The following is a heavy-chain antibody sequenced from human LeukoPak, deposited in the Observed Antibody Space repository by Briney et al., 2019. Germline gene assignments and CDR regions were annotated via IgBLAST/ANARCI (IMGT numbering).Heavy chain of an antibody. CDR3: ARDLHTYYDSTLGALDAFDI. D-gene: IGHD3-22*01. V-gene: IGHV3-21*01. CDR1: GFTFSSYS. J-gene: IGHJ3*02. Sequence: GGSLRLSCAASGFTFSSYSMNWVRQAPGKGLEWVSSISSSSSYIYYADSVKGRFTISRDNAKNSLYLQMNSLRAEDTAVYYCARDLHTYYDSTLGALDAFDIWGQGTMVTVSS. CDR2: ISSSSSYI.